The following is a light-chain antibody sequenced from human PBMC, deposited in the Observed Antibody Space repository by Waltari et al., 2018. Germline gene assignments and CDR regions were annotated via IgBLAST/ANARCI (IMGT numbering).Light chain of an antibody. Sequence: QSALTQPASVSGSPGQSITSSCTGTSSDVGGYHYVSWYQQHPGKAPKLMLSDVSKRPSGVSNRFSGSKSGNTASLTISGLQAEDEADYYCSSYTSSSTLFGTGTKVTVL. CDR3: SSYTSSSTL. V-gene: IGLV2-14*01. CDR1: SSDVGGYHY. CDR2: DVS. J-gene: IGLJ1*01.